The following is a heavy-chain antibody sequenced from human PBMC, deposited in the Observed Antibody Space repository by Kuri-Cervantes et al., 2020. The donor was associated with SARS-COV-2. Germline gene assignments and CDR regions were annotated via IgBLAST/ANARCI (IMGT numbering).Heavy chain of an antibody. V-gene: IGHV4-34*01. CDR3: AREYYYDSSGYYYTRYYYYYGMDV. CDR1: GGSFSGYY. CDR2: INHSGST. Sequence: GSLRLSCAVYGGSFSGYYWSWIRQPPGKGLEWIGEINHSGSTNYNPSLKSRVTISVDTSKNKFSLKLSSVTAADTAVYYCAREYYYDSSGYYYTRYYYYYGMDVWGQGTTVTVSS. D-gene: IGHD3-22*01. J-gene: IGHJ6*02.